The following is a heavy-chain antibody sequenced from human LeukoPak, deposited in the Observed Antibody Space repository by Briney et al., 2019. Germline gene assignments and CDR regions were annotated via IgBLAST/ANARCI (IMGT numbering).Heavy chain of an antibody. Sequence: SETLSLTCTVSGGSITSSSYYWGWIRQPPGKGLEWIGSIYYSGTTHYNPSLKSRVTISTDTSKNQFSLKLSSVTAADTAVYYCARGRRDGYTLYYMDVWGKGTKVTVSS. J-gene: IGHJ6*03. CDR3: ARGRRDGYTLYYMDV. V-gene: IGHV4-39*07. CDR1: GGSITSSSYY. CDR2: IYYSGTT. D-gene: IGHD5-24*01.